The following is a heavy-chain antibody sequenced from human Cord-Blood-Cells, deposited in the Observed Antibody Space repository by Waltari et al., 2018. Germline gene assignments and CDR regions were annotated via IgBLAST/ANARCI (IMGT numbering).Heavy chain of an antibody. CDR2: ISAYNGNT. CDR3: ARSPSYYDILTGYYYYYYMDV. CDR1: GYTFTSYG. D-gene: IGHD3-9*01. Sequence: QVQLVQSGADVKKPGASVKVCCKSSGYTFTSYGISWVRQAPEHGLEWMGWISAYNGNTNYAQKLQGRVTMTTDTSTSTAYMELRSLRSDDTAVYYCARSPSYYDILTGYYYYYYMDVWGKGTTVTVSS. J-gene: IGHJ6*03. V-gene: IGHV1-18*01.